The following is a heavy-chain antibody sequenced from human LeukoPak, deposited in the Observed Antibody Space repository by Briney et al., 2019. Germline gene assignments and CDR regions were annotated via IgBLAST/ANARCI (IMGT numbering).Heavy chain of an antibody. CDR2: INHSGST. J-gene: IGHJ5*02. CDR1: GGSFNDYF. D-gene: IGHD6-19*01. Sequence: PSETLSLTCAVYGGSFNDYFWTWIRQPPGEGLEWIGEINHSGSTNYNPSLKSRVTISVDTSKNHFSLKLSSVTAADTAAYYCARRSRVAVAGILCLDPWGQGTLVTVSS. V-gene: IGHV4-34*01. CDR3: ARRSRVAVAGILCLDP.